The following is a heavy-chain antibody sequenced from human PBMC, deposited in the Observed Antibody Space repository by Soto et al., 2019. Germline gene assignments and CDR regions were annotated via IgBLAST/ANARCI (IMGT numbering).Heavy chain of an antibody. J-gene: IGHJ6*02. Sequence: SETLSLTCSVSGGSISGYYWSWIRQPPGKGLEWIGYIYYNGYTIYSPSLNSRVTISVDTSKNQFSLKLTSVTAADTAMYYCTRHPPIARFENGLDVWGQGTTVT. D-gene: IGHD2-21*01. V-gene: IGHV4-59*08. CDR2: IYYNGYT. CDR1: GGSISGYY. CDR3: TRHPPIARFENGLDV.